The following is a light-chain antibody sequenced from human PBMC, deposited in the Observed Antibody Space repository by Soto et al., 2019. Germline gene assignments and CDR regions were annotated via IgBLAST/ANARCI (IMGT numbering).Light chain of an antibody. CDR2: DVS. V-gene: IGLV2-14*01. J-gene: IGLJ3*02. Sequence: QSALTQPASVAGSPGQSITLSCTGTSSDVGGYNYVSWYQRHPGKAPKLLIYDVSYRPSGVSDRFSGSKSGNTASLTSSGLQAEDEADYYCSSYTSTTTLVVFGGGTKLTVL. CDR3: SSYTSTTTLVV. CDR1: SSDVGGYNY.